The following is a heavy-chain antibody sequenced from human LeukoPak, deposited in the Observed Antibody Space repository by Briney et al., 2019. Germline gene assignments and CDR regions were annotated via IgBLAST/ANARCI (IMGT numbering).Heavy chain of an antibody. CDR3: AAYSSSWPFDY. J-gene: IGHJ4*02. CDR1: GFTFSSYS. CDR2: ISSSSSYI. Sequence: GGSLRLSCAASGFTFSSYSMIWVRQAPGKGLEWVSSISSSSSYIYYADSVKGRFTISRDNAKNSLYLQMNSLRAEDTAAYYCAAYSSSWPFDYWGQGTLVTVSS. D-gene: IGHD6-13*01. V-gene: IGHV3-21*01.